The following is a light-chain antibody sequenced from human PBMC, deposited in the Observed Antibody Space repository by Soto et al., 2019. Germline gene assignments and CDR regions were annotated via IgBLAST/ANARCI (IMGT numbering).Light chain of an antibody. CDR1: SSNIGAAYD. Sequence: QAVVTQSPSVSGAPGQRVTISCTGSSSNIGAAYDVNWYQHLPGTAPKLLIYGNTNRPSGVPDRFSGSKSSTSASLAITGLQADDEAVYYCQSYDSGLTGSVFGGGTQLTVL. J-gene: IGLJ2*01. CDR3: QSYDSGLTGSV. V-gene: IGLV1-40*01. CDR2: GNT.